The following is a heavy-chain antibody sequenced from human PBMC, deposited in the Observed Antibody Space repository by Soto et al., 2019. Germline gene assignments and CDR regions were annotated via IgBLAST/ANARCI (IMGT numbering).Heavy chain of an antibody. Sequence: PGGSLRLSCAASGFTFSSYGMHWVRQAPGKGLEWVAVIWYDGSNKYYADSVKGRFTISRDNSKNTLYLQMNSLRAEDTAVYYCARDQSGVAFDIWGQGTMVTVSS. CDR2: IWYDGSNK. CDR1: GFTFSSYG. CDR3: ARDQSGVAFDI. J-gene: IGHJ3*02. D-gene: IGHD2-15*01. V-gene: IGHV3-33*01.